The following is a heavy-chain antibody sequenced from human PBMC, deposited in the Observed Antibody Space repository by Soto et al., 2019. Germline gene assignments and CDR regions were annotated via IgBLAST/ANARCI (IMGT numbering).Heavy chain of an antibody. CDR1: GFTFSGYA. V-gene: IGHV3-23*01. CDR2: ISGSGGST. J-gene: IGHJ4*02. Sequence: GGSLRLSCAASGFTFSGYAMSWVRQAPGKGLEWVSAISGSGGSTYYADSVKGRFTISRDNSKNTLYLQMNSLRAEDTAVYYCAKLGPLNYYGSGSYLDYWGQGTLVTVSS. CDR3: AKLGPLNYYGSGSYLDY. D-gene: IGHD3-10*01.